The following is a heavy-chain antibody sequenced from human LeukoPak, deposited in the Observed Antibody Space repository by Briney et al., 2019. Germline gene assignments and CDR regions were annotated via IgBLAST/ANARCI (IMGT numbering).Heavy chain of an antibody. CDR1: GSSISSYS. V-gene: IGHV4-59*04. CDR2: IYYSGST. CDR3: ARQTGYSSGWSAY. J-gene: IGHJ4*02. Sequence: SETLSLTCTVSGSSISSYSWNWIRQPPGKGLEWIGYIYYSGSTYYNPSLKSRVTISVDTSKNQFSLKLSSVTAADTAVYYCARQTGYSSGWSAYWGQGTLVTVSS. D-gene: IGHD6-19*01.